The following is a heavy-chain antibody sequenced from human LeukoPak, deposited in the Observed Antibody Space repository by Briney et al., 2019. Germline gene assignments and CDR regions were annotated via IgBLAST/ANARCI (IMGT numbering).Heavy chain of an antibody. CDR1: GYSFTSYW. D-gene: IGHD1-26*01. J-gene: IGHJ3*01. CDR3: ARYQGGSSPQRALHL. Sequence: GESLKISCKGSGYSFTSYWIGWVRQMPGKGLEWMGIIYPGDSDTRYSPSFQGQVTISADKSISTAYLQWSSLKASDTAMYYCARYQGGSSPQRALHLWRQRTMVTVSS. V-gene: IGHV5-51*01. CDR2: IYPGDSDT.